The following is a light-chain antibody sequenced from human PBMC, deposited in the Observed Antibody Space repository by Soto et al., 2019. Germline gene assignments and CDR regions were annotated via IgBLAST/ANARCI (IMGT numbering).Light chain of an antibody. CDR1: QSLLHNNGYNY. Sequence: DLVMTQSPLSLPVTPGESASISCRSSQSLLHNNGYNYLDWYVQKPGQSPQLLIYLGSNRASGVPDRFSGSASGTDFTLKISRVEAEDIGVYYCMQSLQSPPTFGQGTKVEMK. V-gene: IGKV2-28*01. CDR3: MQSLQSPPT. J-gene: IGKJ1*01. CDR2: LGS.